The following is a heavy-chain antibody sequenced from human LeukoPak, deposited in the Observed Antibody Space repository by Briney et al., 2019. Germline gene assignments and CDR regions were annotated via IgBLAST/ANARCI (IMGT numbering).Heavy chain of an antibody. D-gene: IGHD1-1*01. V-gene: IGHV3-48*04. CDR1: GFSFSSHS. CDR2: ISGNSGST. J-gene: IGHJ4*02. CDR3: AFMEGGGCFYY. Sequence: GGSLRLSCAASGFSFSSHSMNWVRQAPGQGLEWISYISGNSGSTYYVDSVKGRFSISRDNAKNSVYLQMNSLRAEDTAVYYGAFMEGGGCFYYWGQRAMVT.